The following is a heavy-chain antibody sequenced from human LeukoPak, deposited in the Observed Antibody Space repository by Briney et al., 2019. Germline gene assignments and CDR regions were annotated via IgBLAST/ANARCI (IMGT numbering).Heavy chain of an antibody. J-gene: IGHJ6*03. CDR2: ISGSGGST. V-gene: IGHV3-23*01. Sequence: GESLRLSCAASGFTFSSYGMSWVRQAPGKGLEWVSAISGSGGSTYYADSVKGRFTISRGNSKNTLYLQMNSLRAEDTAVYYCASVYYYYYYMDVWGKGTTVTISS. D-gene: IGHD2-8*01. CDR3: ASVYYYYYYMDV. CDR1: GFTFSSYG.